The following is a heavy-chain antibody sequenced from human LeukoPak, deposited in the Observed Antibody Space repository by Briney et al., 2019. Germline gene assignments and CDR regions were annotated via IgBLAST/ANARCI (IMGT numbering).Heavy chain of an antibody. CDR3: ARAIAVAGTWTLFDY. CDR1: GGSISSSSYY. V-gene: IGHV4-39*07. J-gene: IGHJ4*02. D-gene: IGHD6-19*01. Sequence: SETLSLTCTVSGGSISSSSYYWGWIRQPPGKGLEWIGSIYYSGSTYYNPSLKRRVTISVDTSKNQFSLKLSSVTAADTAVYYCARAIAVAGTWTLFDYWGQGTLVTVSS. CDR2: IYYSGST.